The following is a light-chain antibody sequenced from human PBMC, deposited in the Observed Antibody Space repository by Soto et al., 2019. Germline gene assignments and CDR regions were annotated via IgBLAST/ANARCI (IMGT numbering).Light chain of an antibody. CDR3: CFYAGNYVYV. CDR1: SSNVGGYNS. Sequence: QSALTQPRSVSGAPGQSVTISCTGTSSNVGGYNSVYWYQHHPGKAPKVMIYDDTKRPSGVPDRFSGSKSGSTASLTISGLHSDDDDDYCCCFYAGNYVYVFGTGTKLTVL. V-gene: IGLV2-11*01. J-gene: IGLJ1*01. CDR2: DDT.